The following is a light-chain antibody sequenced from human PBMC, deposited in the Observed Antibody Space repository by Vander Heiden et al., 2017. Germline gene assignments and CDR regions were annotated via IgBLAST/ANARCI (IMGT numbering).Light chain of an antibody. CDR3: QQRSNWPLT. CDR1: QSVSSY. V-gene: IGKV3-11*01. CDR2: DAS. Sequence: EMVLTQSPATQSLYPAERANLSCRASQSVSSYLAWYQQKPGQAPRLLIYDASNRATGIPARFSCSGSGTDFTLTISSLEPEDFAVYYCQQRSNWPLTFGGGTKVEIK. J-gene: IGKJ4*01.